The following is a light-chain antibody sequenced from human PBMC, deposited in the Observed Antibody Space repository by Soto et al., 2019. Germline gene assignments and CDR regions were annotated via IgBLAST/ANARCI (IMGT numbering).Light chain of an antibody. CDR1: QTINNY. CDR2: AAY. CDR3: QQTYSIPLT. J-gene: IGKJ4*01. V-gene: IGKV1-39*01. Sequence: DIQMTQSPSSLSASVGDRVTITCRTSQTINNYLNWYQQKPGRAPKLLIYAAYNLQSGVPSRFSGSGSGTDFTLAISALQPGDFATYFCQQTYSIPLTFGGGAKVDI.